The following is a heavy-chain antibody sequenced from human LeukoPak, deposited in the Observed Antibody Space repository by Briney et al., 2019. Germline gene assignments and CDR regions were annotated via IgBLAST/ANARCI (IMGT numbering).Heavy chain of an antibody. V-gene: IGHV3-21*01. Sequence: GGSLRLSCAASGFTFSSYSMNWVRQAPGKGLEWVSSISSSSSYIYYADSVKGRFTISRDNAKNSLYLQMNSLRAEDTAVYYCAKDVGYGSGSYYSVYFDYWGQGTLVTVSS. CDR1: GFTFSSYS. D-gene: IGHD3-10*01. CDR2: ISSSSSYI. J-gene: IGHJ4*02. CDR3: AKDVGYGSGSYYSVYFDY.